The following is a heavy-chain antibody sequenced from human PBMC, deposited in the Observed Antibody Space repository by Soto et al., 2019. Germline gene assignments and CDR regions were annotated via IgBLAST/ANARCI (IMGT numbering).Heavy chain of an antibody. CDR2: ISYDGSNK. CDR1: GFSFSNYA. D-gene: IGHD7-27*01. Sequence: PGGSLRLSCAASGFSFSNYAMHWVRQAPGKGLEWVAVISYDGSNKYYADSVEGRFTLSRDNSKNTLYLQMSSLRAEDTAVYYCARDNWGTDYWGQGTLVTV. V-gene: IGHV3-30-3*01. CDR3: ARDNWGTDY. J-gene: IGHJ4*02.